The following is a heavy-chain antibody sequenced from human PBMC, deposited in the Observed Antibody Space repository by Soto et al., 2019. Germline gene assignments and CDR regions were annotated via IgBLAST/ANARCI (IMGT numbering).Heavy chain of an antibody. D-gene: IGHD3-3*01. CDR3: ARCGISFSSYDFWSAYGSDGMDV. CDR2: INHSGST. J-gene: IGHJ6*02. V-gene: IGHV4-34*01. Sequence: LSLTCAVYGGSLSGYYWSWIRQPPGKGLEWIGEINHSGSTNYNPSLKSRVTISVDTSKNQFSLKLSSVTAADTAVYYCARCGISFSSYDFWSAYGSDGMDVWGQGTTVTVSS. CDR1: GGSLSGYY.